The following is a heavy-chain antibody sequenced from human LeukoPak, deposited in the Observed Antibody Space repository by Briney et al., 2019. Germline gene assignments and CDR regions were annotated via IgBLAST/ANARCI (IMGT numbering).Heavy chain of an antibody. V-gene: IGHV1-2*02. CDR2: INPNSGGT. CDR1: GYTFTGYY. J-gene: IGHJ6*03. CDR3: ARAITELGFTYYYYHYMDV. D-gene: IGHD3-10*01. Sequence: ASVKVSCKASGYTFTGYYMHWVRQAPGQGLEWMGWINPNSGGTNYAQKFQGRVTMTRDTSISTAYMELSRLRSDDTAVYYCARAITELGFTYYYYHYMDVWGKGTTVTISS.